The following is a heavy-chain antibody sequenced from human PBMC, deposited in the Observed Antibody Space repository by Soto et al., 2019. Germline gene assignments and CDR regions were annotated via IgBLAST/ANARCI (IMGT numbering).Heavy chain of an antibody. CDR2: IHWSDDR. D-gene: IGHD6-19*01. J-gene: IGHJ4*02. V-gene: IGHV2-5*01. Sequence: QITLKESGPTLVKPTQTLTLTCTFSGFSLSTSGVGVGWVRQPPGQALEWLALIHWSDDRSYSPSLRSSLTIAKDTSKNQVVLTMTKMDPVDTATYFCAHIYLRSGWLPYYFESWGQGALVTVSS. CDR1: GFSLSTSGVG. CDR3: AHIYLRSGWLPYYFES.